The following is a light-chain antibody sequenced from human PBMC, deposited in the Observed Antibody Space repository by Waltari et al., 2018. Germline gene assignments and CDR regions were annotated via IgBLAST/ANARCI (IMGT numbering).Light chain of an antibody. Sequence: QSALTQPASVSGSPGQSITISCSGTSSHVGGYNYVAWYQQHPGKAPKVLIYDVSNRPSGVSNRFSGSKSGNTAFLTISGLQAEDEADYYCSSYTNSNTWVFGGGTKLTVL. CDR1: SSHVGGYNY. CDR3: SSYTNSNTWV. J-gene: IGLJ3*02. V-gene: IGLV2-14*03. CDR2: DVS.